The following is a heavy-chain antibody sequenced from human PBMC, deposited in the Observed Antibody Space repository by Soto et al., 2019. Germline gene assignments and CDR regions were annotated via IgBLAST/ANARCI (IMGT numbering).Heavy chain of an antibody. CDR3: ARNGYCSGGSCYWSYYYYYYGMDV. Sequence: GGSLRLSCAASGFTVSSNYMSWVRQAPGKGLEWVSVIYSGGSTYYADSVKGRFTISRDNSKNTLYLQMNSLRAEDTAVYYCARNGYCSGGSCYWSYYYYYYGMDVWGQGTTVTVSS. D-gene: IGHD2-15*01. J-gene: IGHJ6*02. CDR1: GFTVSSNY. CDR2: IYSGGST. V-gene: IGHV3-53*01.